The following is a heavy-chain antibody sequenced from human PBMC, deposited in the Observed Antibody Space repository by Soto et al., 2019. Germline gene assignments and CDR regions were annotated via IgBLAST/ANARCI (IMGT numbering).Heavy chain of an antibody. CDR2: IYYSSST. J-gene: IGHJ4*02. D-gene: IGHD3-10*01. Sequence: SEMLSLTCTVSGDSISSGDYYWSWIRQPPGKGLEWIGYIYYSSSTTYNPSLKSQVTISVDTSKNQFSLKLSSVTAADTAVYYCARVQNYYGSGSSFAGYYFDFWGQGTLVTSPQ. CDR3: ARVQNYYGSGSSFAGYYFDF. CDR1: GDSISSGDYY. V-gene: IGHV4-61*08.